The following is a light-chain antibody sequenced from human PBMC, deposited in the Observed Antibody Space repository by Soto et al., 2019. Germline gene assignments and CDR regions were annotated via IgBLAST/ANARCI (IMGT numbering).Light chain of an antibody. CDR1: SGHNSYA. CDR3: QIWSTDIRV. V-gene: IGLV4-69*01. Sequence: QAVVTQPPSASASLGASVKLTCTLSSGHNSYAIAWHQQQPEKGPRYLMKLNSDGSHSQGDGIPDRFSGSSSGAERYLTISSLQSEDDSDSYCQIWSTDIRVFGGGTNLTVL. CDR2: LNSDGSH. J-gene: IGLJ3*02.